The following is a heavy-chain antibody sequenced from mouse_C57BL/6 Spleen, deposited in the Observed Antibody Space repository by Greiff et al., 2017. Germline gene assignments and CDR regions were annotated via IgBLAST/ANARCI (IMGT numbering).Heavy chain of an antibody. V-gene: IGHV1-50*01. Sequence: QVQLQQPGAELVKPGASVKLSCKASGYTFTSYWMQWVKQRPGQGLEWIGELAPSDSYTNYNQKFKGKATLTVDTSSSTAYMQLSSLTSEDSAVYYCARRDDSFDYWGQGTTLTVSS. CDR2: LAPSDSYT. CDR3: ARRDDSFDY. J-gene: IGHJ2*01. D-gene: IGHD2-4*01. CDR1: GYTFTSYW.